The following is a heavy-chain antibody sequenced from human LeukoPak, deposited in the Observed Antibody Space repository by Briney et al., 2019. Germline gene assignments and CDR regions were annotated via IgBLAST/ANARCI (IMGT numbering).Heavy chain of an antibody. D-gene: IGHD3-22*01. J-gene: IGHJ2*01. V-gene: IGHV1-18*01. CDR2: ISAYNGNT. CDR1: GYTFTTYA. CDR3: ARGRITIIDWYFDL. Sequence: ASVKVSCKASGYTFTTYAMNWVRQAPGQGLEWMGWISAYNGNTNYAQKLQGRVTMTTDTSTSTAYMELRSLRSDDTAVYYCARGRITIIDWYFDLWGRGTLVTVSS.